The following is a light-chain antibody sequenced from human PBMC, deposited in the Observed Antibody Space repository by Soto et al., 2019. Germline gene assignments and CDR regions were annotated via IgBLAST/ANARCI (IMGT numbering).Light chain of an antibody. CDR2: VAS. CDR1: QDINSH. Sequence: IQLTQSPSSLSASVGDRVTITCRASQDINSHLAWYQQKPGKAPKVLIYVASTLQSGVPSRFSGSGSGTDFTLSISSLQPDDFASYYCLQVHSWPLTFGGGTKVEIK. V-gene: IGKV1-9*01. CDR3: LQVHSWPLT. J-gene: IGKJ4*01.